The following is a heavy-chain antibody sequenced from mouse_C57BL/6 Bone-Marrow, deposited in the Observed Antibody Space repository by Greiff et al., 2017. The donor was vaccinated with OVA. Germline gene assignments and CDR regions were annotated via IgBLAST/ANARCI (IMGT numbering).Heavy chain of an antibody. CDR2: IDPSDSET. CDR1: GYTFTSYW. CDR3: DSPTTVVAPYAMDY. Sequence: VQLQQPGAELVRPGSSVKLSCKASGYTFTSYWMHWVKQRPIQGLEWIGNIDPSDSETHYNQKFKDKATLTVDKSSSTAYMQLSSLTSEDSAVYSCDSPTTVVAPYAMDYWGQGTSVTVSS. D-gene: IGHD1-1*01. V-gene: IGHV1-52*01. J-gene: IGHJ4*01.